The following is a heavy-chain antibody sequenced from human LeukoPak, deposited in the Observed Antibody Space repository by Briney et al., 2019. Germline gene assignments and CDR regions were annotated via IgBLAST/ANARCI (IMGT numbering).Heavy chain of an antibody. Sequence: ASVKVSCKASGYTFPSYFMHWVRQAPGQGLEWMGWINAGNGNTKYSQKFQGRVTITKDTSASTAYMELSSLRSEDTAVYYCARGLLWFGELLDYWGQGTLVTVSS. D-gene: IGHD3-10*01. CDR1: GYTFPSYF. CDR2: INAGNGNT. CDR3: ARGLLWFGELLDY. J-gene: IGHJ4*02. V-gene: IGHV1-3*01.